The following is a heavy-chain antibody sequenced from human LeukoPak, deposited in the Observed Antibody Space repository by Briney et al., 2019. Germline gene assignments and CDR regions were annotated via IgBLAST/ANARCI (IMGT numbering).Heavy chain of an antibody. CDR1: GFTVSSNY. CDR2: IYSGGST. D-gene: IGHD5-18*01. Sequence: PGGSLRLSCVASGFTVSSNYMSRVRQAPGKGLEWVSVIYSGGSTYYADSVKGRFTISRDNSKNTLYLQMNSLRAEDTAVYYCARVRSGYSFGYWGQGTLVTVSS. J-gene: IGHJ4*02. CDR3: ARVRSGYSFGY. V-gene: IGHV3-53*01.